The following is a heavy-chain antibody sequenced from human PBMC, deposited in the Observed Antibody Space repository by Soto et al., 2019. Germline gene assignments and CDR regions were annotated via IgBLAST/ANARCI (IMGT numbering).Heavy chain of an antibody. D-gene: IGHD6-13*01. CDR1: GFTFSDYY. J-gene: IGHJ6*02. V-gene: IGHV3-11*01. CDR3: ARDRSSSWTGYYYYGMDV. CDR2: ISSSGSTI. Sequence: KPGGSLRLSCAASGFTFSDYYMSWIRQAPGKGLEWVSYISSSGSTIYYADSVKGRFTISRDNAKNSLYLQMNSLRAEDTAVYYCARDRSSSWTGYYYYGMDVWGQGTTVTVSS.